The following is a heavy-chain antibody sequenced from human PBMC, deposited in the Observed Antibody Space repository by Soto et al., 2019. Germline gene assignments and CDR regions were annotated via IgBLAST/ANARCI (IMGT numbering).Heavy chain of an antibody. J-gene: IGHJ4*02. D-gene: IGHD1-7*01. V-gene: IGHV3-23*01. CDR2: ISANGDRT. Sequence: EVQLSESGGGLVQPGGSLRISCAASGFTFSGYAMNWVRQAPGKGREWVSGISANGDRTSYADSVRGRFTISRDNSRNTMYVQMNSLRAEDSAMYYCVRNFDGTSSVFDDWGQGTLVTVSS. CDR3: VRNFDGTSSVFDD. CDR1: GFTFSGYA.